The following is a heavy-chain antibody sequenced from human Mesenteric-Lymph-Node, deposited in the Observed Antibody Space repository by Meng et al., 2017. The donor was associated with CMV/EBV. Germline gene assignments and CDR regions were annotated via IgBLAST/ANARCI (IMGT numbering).Heavy chain of an antibody. CDR2: ITSNGLYI. J-gene: IGHJ6*02. V-gene: IGHV3-21*01. CDR1: GFTFGTYS. CDR3: ARDVFGPYFYYGFDV. D-gene: IGHD2-8*01. Sequence: GESLKISCAASGFTFGTYSMNWVRQAPGKGLEWVSSITSNGLYIYDADSVKGRFTISRDNAKNSLSLQMNSLRAEDTAVYYCARDVFGPYFYYGFDVWGQGTTVTVSS.